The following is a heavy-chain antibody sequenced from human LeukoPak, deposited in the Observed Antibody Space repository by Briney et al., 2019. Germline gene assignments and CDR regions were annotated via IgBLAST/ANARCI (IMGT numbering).Heavy chain of an antibody. CDR2: IDNAGSIT. CDR1: GFTFSNYW. Sequence: GGSLRLSCAASGFTFSNYWIHWVRQAPGKGLVWVSRIDNAGSITTYADSVKGRFTISRDNARNSLYLQMNNLRGEDTAIYYCARDAGNSGYGCDLWGQGTLVTVSS. V-gene: IGHV3-74*03. CDR3: ARDAGNSGYGCDL. D-gene: IGHD5-12*01. J-gene: IGHJ5*02.